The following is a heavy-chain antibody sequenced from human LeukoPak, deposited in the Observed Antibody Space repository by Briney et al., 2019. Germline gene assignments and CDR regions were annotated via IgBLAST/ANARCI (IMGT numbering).Heavy chain of an antibody. J-gene: IGHJ6*02. CDR2: ISGSGGST. CDR1: GFTFSSYA. D-gene: IGHD3-22*01. Sequence: GGSLRLSCAASGFTFSSYAMSWVRQAPGMGLEWVSAISGSGGSTYYADSVKGRFTISRDNSKNTLYLQMNSLRAEDTAVYYCAKDLPNDPYYYDSDSPGYYYYGMDVWGQGTTVTVSS. V-gene: IGHV3-23*01. CDR3: AKDLPNDPYYYDSDSPGYYYYGMDV.